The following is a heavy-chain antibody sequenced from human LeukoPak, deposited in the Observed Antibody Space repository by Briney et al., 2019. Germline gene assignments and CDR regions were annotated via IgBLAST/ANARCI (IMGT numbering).Heavy chain of an antibody. CDR3: ARRADYYDSSGYYYVGYFDY. Sequence: ETLSLTCTVSGGAISSSSYYWGWIRQPPGKRLEWIGSIYYSGSTYYNPSLKSRVTISVDTSKNQFSLKLSSVTAADTAVYYCARRADYYDSSGYYYVGYFDYWGQGTLVTVSS. D-gene: IGHD3-22*01. V-gene: IGHV4-39*01. CDR1: GGAISSSSYY. J-gene: IGHJ4*02. CDR2: IYYSGST.